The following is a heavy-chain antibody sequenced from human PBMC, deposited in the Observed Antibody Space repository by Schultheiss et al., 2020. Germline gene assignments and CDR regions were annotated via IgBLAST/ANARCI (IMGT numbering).Heavy chain of an antibody. J-gene: IGHJ2*01. V-gene: IGHV3-30-3*01. CDR1: GFTFSSYA. CDR2: ISYDGSNK. Sequence: RGSLRLSCAASGFTFSSYAMHWVRQAPGKGLEWVAVISYDGSNKYYADSVKGRFTISRDNSKNTLYLQMNSLRAEDTAVYYCTTGGWYFDLWGRGTLVTVSS. CDR3: TTGGWYFDL.